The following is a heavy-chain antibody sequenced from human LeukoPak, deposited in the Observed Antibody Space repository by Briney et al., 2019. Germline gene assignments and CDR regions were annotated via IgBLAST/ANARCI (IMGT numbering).Heavy chain of an antibody. J-gene: IGHJ4*02. D-gene: IGHD3-22*01. CDR2: INPNSGGT. CDR1: GYIFTDYY. CDR3: ARVGYYDSSGYDY. Sequence: ASVKVSCKASGYIFTDYYIHWVRQAPGQGLEWMGWINPNSGGTNYAQKFQGRVTMTRDTSISTAYMELSRLRSDDTAVYYCARVGYYDSSGYDYWGQGTLVTVSS. V-gene: IGHV1-2*02.